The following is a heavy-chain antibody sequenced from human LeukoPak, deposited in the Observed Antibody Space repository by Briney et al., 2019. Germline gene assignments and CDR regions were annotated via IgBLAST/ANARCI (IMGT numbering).Heavy chain of an antibody. Sequence: PSETLSLTCTVSGGSISGYYWTWIRQPPGKGLEWIGYISYSGSTISHPSLESRVTISLDTSKNQSSLKLTSVTAADTAVYYCVRGYSGYPYYLDYWGQGTLVTVSS. D-gene: IGHD5-12*01. J-gene: IGHJ4*02. CDR1: GGSISGYY. CDR3: VRGYSGYPYYLDY. CDR2: ISYSGST. V-gene: IGHV4-59*08.